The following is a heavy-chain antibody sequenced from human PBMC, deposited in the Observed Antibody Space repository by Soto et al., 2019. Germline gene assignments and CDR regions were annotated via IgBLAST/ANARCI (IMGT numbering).Heavy chain of an antibody. CDR2: IYYSGST. D-gene: IGHD6-13*01. CDR3: ARHHYGSSWYDH. Sequence: PSETLSLTCTVSGGSISSYYWSWIRQPPGKGLEWIGYIYYSGSTNYNPSLKSRVILSVDTSKNQFSLKLTSVTATATAVYYCARHHYGSSWYDHWGQGTLVTVSS. J-gene: IGHJ5*02. CDR1: GGSISSYY. V-gene: IGHV4-59*08.